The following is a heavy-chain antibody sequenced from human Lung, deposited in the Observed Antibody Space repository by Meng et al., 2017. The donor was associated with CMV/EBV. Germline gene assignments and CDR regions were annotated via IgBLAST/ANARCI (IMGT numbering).Heavy chain of an antibody. J-gene: IGHJ4*02. Sequence: ASVKVSCKASGYTFTAHYFHWVRQAPGQGLEWMGWIHPHRGDTNYAQQFQGRVTLTRDTSINTGYMELTRLTSDDTAVYYCAGDNNWGPDSWGQGTLVTVSS. CDR2: IHPHRGDT. CDR3: AGDNNWGPDS. D-gene: IGHD7-27*01. CDR1: GYTFTAHY. V-gene: IGHV1-2*02.